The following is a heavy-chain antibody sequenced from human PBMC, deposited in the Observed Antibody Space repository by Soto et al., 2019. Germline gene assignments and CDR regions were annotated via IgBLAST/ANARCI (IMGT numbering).Heavy chain of an antibody. CDR2: IISNGVST. J-gene: IGHJ4*02. CDR3: ARSPPGGRYLSYFDY. Sequence: GGSLRLSCAASGFTFSSYAMHLVRQAPGKGLEYVSAIISNGVSTYYANSVKGRFTISRDNSKNTLYLQLGSLRAEDMAGDYCARSPPGGRYLSYFDYWGQGTLVTVSS. CDR1: GFTFSSYA. D-gene: IGHD1-26*01. V-gene: IGHV3-64*01.